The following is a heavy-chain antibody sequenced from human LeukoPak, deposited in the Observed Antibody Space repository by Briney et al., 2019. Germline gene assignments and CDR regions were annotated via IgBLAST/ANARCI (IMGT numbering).Heavy chain of an antibody. D-gene: IGHD2-8*01. CDR1: GFSFSNYA. Sequence: PGGSLRLSCAASGFSFSNYAMHWVRQAPGKGLEWVAVISYDGNIEYYADSVEGRFTISRDNSKNTLYLQMNSLRAEDTAVYYCAKNGVPYGGMDVWGQGTTVTVSS. CDR3: AKNGVPYGGMDV. J-gene: IGHJ6*02. CDR2: ISYDGNIE. V-gene: IGHV3-30-3*02.